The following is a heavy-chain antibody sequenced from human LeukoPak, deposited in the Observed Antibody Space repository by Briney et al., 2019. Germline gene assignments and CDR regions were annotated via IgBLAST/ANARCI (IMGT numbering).Heavy chain of an antibody. V-gene: IGHV3-7*03. CDR2: INSDGSEG. CDR1: GFTFSGFW. Sequence: LAGGSLRLSCAVSGFTFSGFWMSWSRQAPGKGLEWVASINSDGSEGYYADVVKGRFTISRDNAKNSLYLQINSLRAEDTAAYYCARSSYSSSSSVWGQGTMVTVSS. CDR3: ARSSYSSSSSV. D-gene: IGHD6-6*01. J-gene: IGHJ3*01.